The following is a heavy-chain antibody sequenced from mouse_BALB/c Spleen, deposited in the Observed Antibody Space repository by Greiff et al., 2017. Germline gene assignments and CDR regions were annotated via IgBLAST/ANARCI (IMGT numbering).Heavy chain of an antibody. CDR1: GFSLTSYG. CDR2: IWSGGST. V-gene: IGHV2-4-1*01. Sequence: QVQLKESGPGLVQPSQSLSITCTVSGFSLTSYGVHWVRQSPGKGLEWLGVIWSGGSTDYNAAFISRLSISKDNSKSQVFFKMNSLQADDTAIYYCARRGTTVVARGRDAMDYWGQGTSVTVSS. D-gene: IGHD1-1*01. CDR3: ARRGTTVVARGRDAMDY. J-gene: IGHJ4*01.